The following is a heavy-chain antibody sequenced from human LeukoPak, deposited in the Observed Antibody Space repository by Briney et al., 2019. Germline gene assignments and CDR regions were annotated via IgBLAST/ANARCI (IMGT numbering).Heavy chain of an antibody. Sequence: GGSLRLSCTASGFTFSSYDMHWVRQATGKGLEWVSVIGTAGDTYYSGSVKGRFTISRDNAKNSLYLQMNSLRAEDTAVYYCAELGITMIGGVWGKGTTVTISS. CDR2: IGTAGDT. CDR1: GFTFSSYD. CDR3: AELGITMIGGV. V-gene: IGHV3-13*01. J-gene: IGHJ6*04. D-gene: IGHD3-10*02.